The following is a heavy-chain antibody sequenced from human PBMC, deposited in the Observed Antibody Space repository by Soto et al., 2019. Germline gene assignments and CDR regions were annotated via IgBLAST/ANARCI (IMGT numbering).Heavy chain of an antibody. Sequence: GGSLRLSCTASGFAFNNYGINWVRQAPGKGLEWVSSISKSDYTYYSDSVKGRFTISRDNAKNSVSLQMNTLRVEDTAVYYCAREDSIIIPAVSDFWGQGTLVTVSS. J-gene: IGHJ4*02. D-gene: IGHD2-2*01. CDR2: ISKSDYT. CDR3: AREDSIIIPAVSDF. CDR1: GFAFNNYG. V-gene: IGHV3-21*06.